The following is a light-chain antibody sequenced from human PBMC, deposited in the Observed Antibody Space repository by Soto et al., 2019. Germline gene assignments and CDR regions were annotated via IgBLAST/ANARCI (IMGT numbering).Light chain of an antibody. V-gene: IGLV2-14*01. Sequence: LTQPASVSGSPGQSITISCTGTSSDVGGYNYVSWYQQQSGKAPKLMIHEVSNRPSGVSNRFSGSKSGNTASLTISGLQAEDEADYYCSSYTSSRAYVFGIGTTVT. J-gene: IGLJ1*01. CDR2: EVS. CDR1: SSDVGGYNY. CDR3: SSYTSSRAYV.